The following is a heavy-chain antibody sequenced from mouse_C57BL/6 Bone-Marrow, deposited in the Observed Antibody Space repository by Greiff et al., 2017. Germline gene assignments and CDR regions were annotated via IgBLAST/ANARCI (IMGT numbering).Heavy chain of an antibody. D-gene: IGHD2-3*01. V-gene: IGHV1-64*01. J-gene: IGHJ3*01. CDR2: IHPNSGST. Sequence: QVQLQQPGAELVKPGASVKLSCKASGYTFTSYWMHWVKQRPGQGLEWIGMIHPNSGSTNYNEKFKSKATLTVDKSSSTAYMQLSSLTSEDSAVYYGARTIVIYGGYYAVAYWGQGTLVTVSA. CDR3: ARTIVIYGGYYAVAY. CDR1: GYTFTSYW.